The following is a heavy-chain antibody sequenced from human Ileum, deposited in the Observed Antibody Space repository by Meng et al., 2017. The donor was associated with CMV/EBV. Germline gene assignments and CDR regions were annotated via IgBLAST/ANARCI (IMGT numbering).Heavy chain of an antibody. CDR1: GGSSSSNSYY. CDR2: IYYSGST. Sequence: QLQQQAWGPGLVKPAETRSLHSAAAGGSSSSNSYYWGWIRQPPGKGLEWIANIYYSGSTYYNPSLKSRVTISVDASKNQFSLKLSSVTAADTAVYYCARGYGGIFDYWGQGTLVTVSS. J-gene: IGHJ4*02. D-gene: IGHD4-23*01. CDR3: ARGYGGIFDY. V-gene: IGHV4-39*07.